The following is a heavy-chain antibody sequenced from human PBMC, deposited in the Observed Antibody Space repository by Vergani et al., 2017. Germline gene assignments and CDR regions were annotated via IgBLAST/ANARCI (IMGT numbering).Heavy chain of an antibody. Sequence: QVQLVQSGAEVKKPGASVKVSCKASGYTFTGYYMHWVRQAPGQGLEWMGWINPNSGGTNYAQQFQGRVTMTRDTSISTAYMLLGRLRSDDTAVYYCARALGSFGAGGEIRYFDLWGRGTLVTVSS. CDR2: INPNSGGT. D-gene: IGHD3-16*01. J-gene: IGHJ2*01. V-gene: IGHV1-2*02. CDR3: ARALGSFGAGGEIRYFDL. CDR1: GYTFTGYY.